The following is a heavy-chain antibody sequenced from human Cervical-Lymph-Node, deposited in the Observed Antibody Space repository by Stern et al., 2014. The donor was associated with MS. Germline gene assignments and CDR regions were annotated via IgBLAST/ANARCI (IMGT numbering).Heavy chain of an antibody. J-gene: IGHJ4*02. Sequence: QVQLVESGGGVVQPGRSLRLSCATSGFTFNNYVMHWVRQAPGKGLEWMAIISYDGNMEYYADSVRGRFTISRDNSKNTLFLQMNSLRADDTAVYYCARSQHYFDTIGLDHWGQGTLVTVSS. CDR3: ARSQHYFDTIGLDH. CDR1: GFTFNNYV. V-gene: IGHV3-30-3*01. CDR2: ISYDGNME. D-gene: IGHD3-9*01.